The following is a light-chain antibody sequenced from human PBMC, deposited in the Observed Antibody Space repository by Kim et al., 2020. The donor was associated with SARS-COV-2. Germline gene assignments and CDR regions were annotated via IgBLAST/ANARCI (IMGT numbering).Light chain of an antibody. CDR3: QQFNNYPRT. J-gene: IGKJ1*01. Sequence: ASVGDRVTITCRASQGISSALAWYQQKPGKAPKLLIYDASSLESGVTLRFSGSGSGTDFTLTISSLQPEDFATYYCQQFNNYPRTFGQGTKVDIK. CDR2: DAS. V-gene: IGKV1D-13*01. CDR1: QGISSA.